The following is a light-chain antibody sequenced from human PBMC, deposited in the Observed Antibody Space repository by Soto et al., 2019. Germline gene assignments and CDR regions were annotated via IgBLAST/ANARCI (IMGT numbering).Light chain of an antibody. CDR1: SSDVGGYNS. CDR3: SSFTSSITYV. J-gene: IGLJ1*01. Sequence: QSVLTQPASVSGSPGQSITISCTGTSSDVGGYNSVSWYRQDPGKAPKLIIYDVTYRPSGVSYRFSGSKSGNTACLSISGLQSEDEADYLGSSFTSSITYVFGTGTKVTVL. CDR2: DVT. V-gene: IGLV2-14*01.